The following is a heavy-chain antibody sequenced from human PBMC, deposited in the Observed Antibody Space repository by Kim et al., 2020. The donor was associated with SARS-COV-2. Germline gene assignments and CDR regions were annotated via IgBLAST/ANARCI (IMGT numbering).Heavy chain of an antibody. CDR3: AKDGVNTPTFDY. J-gene: IGHJ4*02. Sequence: YADSVKGRFTISRDNSKNTLYLQMNSLRAEDTAVYYCAKDGVNTPTFDYWGQGTLVTVSS. V-gene: IGHV3-30*02. D-gene: IGHD3-22*01.